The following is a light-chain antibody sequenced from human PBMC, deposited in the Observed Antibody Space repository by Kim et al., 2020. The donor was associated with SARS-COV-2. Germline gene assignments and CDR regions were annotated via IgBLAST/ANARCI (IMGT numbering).Light chain of an antibody. V-gene: IGLV3-9*01. Sequence: SYELTQPLSVSVALGQTARITCGGNSIGSINVHWYQQKPGQAPVLVIYRDSNRPSGIPERFSGSNSGNTATLTISRAQAGDEAEYYCQVWDSSTVVFGG. J-gene: IGLJ2*01. CDR3: QVWDSSTVV. CDR2: RDS. CDR1: SIGSIN.